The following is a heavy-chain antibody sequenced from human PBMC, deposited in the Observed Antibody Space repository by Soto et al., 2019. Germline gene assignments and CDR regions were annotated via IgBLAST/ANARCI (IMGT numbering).Heavy chain of an antibody. CDR2: IYYSGST. V-gene: IGHV4-59*01. CDR3: ARGSGRYFDWLLPPYFDY. CDR1: GGSISSYY. D-gene: IGHD3-9*01. J-gene: IGHJ4*02. Sequence: SETLSLTCTVSGGSISSYYWSWIRQPPGKGLEWIGYIYYSGSTNYNPSLKSRVTISVDTSKNQFSLRLSSVTAADTAVYYCARGSGRYFDWLLPPYFDYWGQGTLVTGSS.